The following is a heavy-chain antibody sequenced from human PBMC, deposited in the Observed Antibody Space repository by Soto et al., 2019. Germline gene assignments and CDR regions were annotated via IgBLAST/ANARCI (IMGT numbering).Heavy chain of an antibody. Sequence: QPGGSLRLSCAASGFTFSSYAMHWVRQAPGKGLEWVAVISYDGSNKYYADSVEGRFTISRDNSKNTLCLQMNSLRAEDTAVYYCAREGHGRSSFDYWGQGTLVTVSS. V-gene: IGHV3-30-3*01. J-gene: IGHJ4*02. CDR2: ISYDGSNK. CDR1: GFTFSSYA. CDR3: AREGHGRSSFDY.